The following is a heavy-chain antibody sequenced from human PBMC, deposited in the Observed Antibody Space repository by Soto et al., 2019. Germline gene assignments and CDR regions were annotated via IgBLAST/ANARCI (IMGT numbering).Heavy chain of an antibody. V-gene: IGHV3-23*01. D-gene: IGHD5-18*01. CDR2: ISGSGDGT. CDR1: GFTFSSFA. CDR3: AGPGYSSQDY. J-gene: IGHJ4*02. Sequence: GGSLRLSCAASGFTFSSFALSWVRQAPGKGLEWVSAISGSGDGTDYADSVKGRFTISRDNSKNTLYLQMNSLRAEDTAVYYCAGPGYSSQDYWGQGALGTVS.